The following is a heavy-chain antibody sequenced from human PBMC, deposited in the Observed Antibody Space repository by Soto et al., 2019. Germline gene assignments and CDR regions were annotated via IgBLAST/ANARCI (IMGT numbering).Heavy chain of an antibody. CDR1: GFTFSSYS. Sequence: GGSLRLSCAASGFTFSSYSMNWVRQAPGKGLEWVSSISSSSSYIYYADSVKGRFTISRDNAKNSLYLQMNSLRAEDTAVYYCARDPIGYSYGGALDYWGQGTLVTVSS. CDR3: ARDPIGYSYGGALDY. CDR2: ISSSSSYI. J-gene: IGHJ4*02. V-gene: IGHV3-21*01. D-gene: IGHD5-18*01.